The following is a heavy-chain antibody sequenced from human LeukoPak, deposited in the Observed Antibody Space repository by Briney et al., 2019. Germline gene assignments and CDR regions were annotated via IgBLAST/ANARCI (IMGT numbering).Heavy chain of an antibody. CDR1: GFTFSSYG. V-gene: IGHV3-30*03. D-gene: IGHD3-3*01. Sequence: PGRSLRLSCAASGFTFSSYGMHWVRQAPGKGLEWVGVISYDGSNKYYADSVKGRFTISRDNSKNTLYLQVSSLRAEDTAVYYCARVQGITIFGVDYGMDVWGQGTTVTVSS. J-gene: IGHJ6*02. CDR3: ARVQGITIFGVDYGMDV. CDR2: ISYDGSNK.